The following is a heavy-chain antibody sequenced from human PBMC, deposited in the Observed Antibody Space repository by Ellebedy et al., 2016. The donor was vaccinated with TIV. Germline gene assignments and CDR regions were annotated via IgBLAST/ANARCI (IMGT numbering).Heavy chain of an antibody. CDR3: ARAVWSAPQEGYHYCGMDV. CDR2: ISSSGSTI. D-gene: IGHD3-3*01. Sequence: GESLKISCAASGFTFSDHYMSWIRQAPGKGLEWVSYISSSGSTIYYADSVKGRFTISRDNAKNSLYLQMNSLRAEDTAVFYCARAVWSAPQEGYHYCGMDVWGQGTTVTVSS. CDR1: GFTFSDHY. V-gene: IGHV3-11*01. J-gene: IGHJ6*02.